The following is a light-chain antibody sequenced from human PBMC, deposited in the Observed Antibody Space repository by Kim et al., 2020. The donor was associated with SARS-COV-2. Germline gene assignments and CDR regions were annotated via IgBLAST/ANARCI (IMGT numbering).Light chain of an antibody. CDR3: QQYGSSPPT. J-gene: IGKJ1*01. CDR1: QGVSSSY. Sequence: PPGERATPSCRASQGVSSSYLAWYQHKPGQAPRLLMYGASTRATGIPDRFSGSGSGTDFTLTISRLEPEDFAVYYCQQYGSSPPTFGHGTKVDIK. V-gene: IGKV3-20*01. CDR2: GAS.